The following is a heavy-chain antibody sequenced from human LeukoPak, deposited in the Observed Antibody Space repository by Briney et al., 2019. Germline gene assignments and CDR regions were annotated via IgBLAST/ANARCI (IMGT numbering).Heavy chain of an antibody. CDR2: IYYSGST. Sequence: PSETLSLTCTVSGGSISSSSYYWGWIRQPPGKGLEWIGSIYYSGSTYYNPSLKSRVTISVDTSKNQFSLKLSSVTAADTAVYYCARDQTYYDFWSGYYQVPSPFDPWGQGTLVTVSS. CDR3: ARDQTYYDFWSGYYQVPSPFDP. D-gene: IGHD3-3*01. CDR1: GGSISSSSYY. J-gene: IGHJ5*02. V-gene: IGHV4-39*07.